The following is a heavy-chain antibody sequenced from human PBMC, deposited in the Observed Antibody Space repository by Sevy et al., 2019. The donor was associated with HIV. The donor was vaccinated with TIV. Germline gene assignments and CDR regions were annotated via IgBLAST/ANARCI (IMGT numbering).Heavy chain of an antibody. CDR3: ARFISYDSRGYYRGPGLFDH. J-gene: IGHJ4*02. Sequence: SETLSLTCDVSGGSISSSNWWSWVRQPPGKGLEWIGEIYHSGNTNYNPSLKSRLNISVDKSKNQFSLKLSSVTAADTAVYYCARFISYDSRGYYRGPGLFDHWGQGTLVTVSS. D-gene: IGHD3-22*01. CDR1: GGSISSSNW. V-gene: IGHV4-4*02. CDR2: IYHSGNT.